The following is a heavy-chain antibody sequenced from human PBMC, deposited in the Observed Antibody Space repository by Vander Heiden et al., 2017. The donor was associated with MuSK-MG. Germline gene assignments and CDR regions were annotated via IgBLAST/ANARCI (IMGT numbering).Heavy chain of an antibody. V-gene: IGHV3-21*01. CDR2: ISSSSSYI. CDR1: GFTFSSYS. CDR3: ARDHSSGYYSLPYFDY. J-gene: IGHJ4*02. D-gene: IGHD3-22*01. Sequence: EVQLVESGGGLVKPGGSLRLSCAASGFTFSSYSMNWVRQAPGKGLEWVSSISSSSSYIYYADSVKGRFTISRDNAKNSLYLQMNSLRAEDTAVYYCARDHSSGYYSLPYFDYWGQGTLVTVSS.